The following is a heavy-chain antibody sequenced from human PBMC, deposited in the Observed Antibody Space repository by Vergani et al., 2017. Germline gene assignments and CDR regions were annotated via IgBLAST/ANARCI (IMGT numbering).Heavy chain of an antibody. D-gene: IGHD1-26*01. CDR2: ISSSSSTI. V-gene: IGHV3-48*01. CDR1: GFTFSSYS. J-gene: IGHJ6*02. CDR3: ARYGSSNYYYYGMDV. Sequence: EVQLVESGGGLVQPGGSLRLSCAASGFTFSSYSMNWVRQAPGKGLEWVSYISSSSSTIYYADSVKGLFTIPRDNAKNSLYLQMNSLRAEDTAVYYCARYGSSNYYYYGMDVWGQGTTVTVSS.